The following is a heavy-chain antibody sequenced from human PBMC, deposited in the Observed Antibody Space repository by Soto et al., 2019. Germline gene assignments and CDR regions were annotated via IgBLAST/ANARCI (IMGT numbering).Heavy chain of an antibody. V-gene: IGHV4-31*03. CDR2: IYYSGST. Sequence: QVQLQESGPGLVKPSQTLSLTCTVSGGSITSGGHYWSWIRQHPGKGLERIGYIYYSGSTSYNPSLKSRVMISIDTSKNDFSLKVRSVTVAGTAVYYCARDQGGITIFGGPSGMDVWGKGTGVSVSS. CDR1: GGSITSGGHY. J-gene: IGHJ6*04. D-gene: IGHD3-3*01. CDR3: ARDQGGITIFGGPSGMDV.